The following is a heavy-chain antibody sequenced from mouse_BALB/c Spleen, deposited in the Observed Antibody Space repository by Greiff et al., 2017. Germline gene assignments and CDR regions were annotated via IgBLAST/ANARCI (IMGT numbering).Heavy chain of an antibody. CDR1: GFDFSRYW. Sequence: EVKVIESGGGLVQPGGSLKLSCAASGFDFSRYWMSWVRQAPGKGLEWIGEINPDSSTINYTPSLKDKFNISRDNAKNTLYLQMSKLRSEDTALYYGASVYYYGGSAWFAYWGQGTLVTVSA. V-gene: IGHV4-1*02. J-gene: IGHJ3*01. CDR2: INPDSSTI. D-gene: IGHD1-1*01. CDR3: ASVYYYGGSAWFAY.